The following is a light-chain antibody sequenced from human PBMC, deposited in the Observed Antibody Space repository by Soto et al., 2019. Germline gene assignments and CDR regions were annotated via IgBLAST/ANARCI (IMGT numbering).Light chain of an antibody. CDR1: QSVRSK. V-gene: IGKV3D-15*01. CDR2: GAS. CDR3: QQYDNWPPLT. J-gene: IGKJ4*01. Sequence: EIVMMQSPATLSVSPGERATLSCRASQSVRSKLAWYQQKPGQAPRLLIYGASTRATGIPARFSGSGSGTEFTLTISSLQSEDFAVYYCQQYDNWPPLTFGGGTKVEIK.